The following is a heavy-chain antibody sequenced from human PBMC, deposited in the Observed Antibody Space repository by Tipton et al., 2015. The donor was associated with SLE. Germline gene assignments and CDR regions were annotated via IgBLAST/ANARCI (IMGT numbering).Heavy chain of an antibody. V-gene: IGHV3-11*04. CDR1: GFTFSNYY. CDR2: ISSSGTII. Sequence: SLRLSCAASGFTFSNYYMSWIRQAPGKGLEWVSYISSSGTIIYYADSVKGRFTVSRDSDSLYLQMNSLRAEDSALYYCARDRSLDDAFDIWGQGTLVTVLS. CDR3: ARDRSLDDAFDI. J-gene: IGHJ3*02. D-gene: IGHD3-3*01.